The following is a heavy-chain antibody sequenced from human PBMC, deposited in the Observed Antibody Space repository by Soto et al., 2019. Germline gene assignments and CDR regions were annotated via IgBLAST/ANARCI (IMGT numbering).Heavy chain of an antibody. CDR1: GYTFTNSW. D-gene: IGHD6-6*01. CDR3: ARTYSSSSGFYYYGMDG. CDR2: IYPGDADT. J-gene: IGHJ6*02. Sequence: GESLKISCKGSGYTFTNSWIGWVRQMPGRGLEWMGIIYPGDADTRYNPSFQGQVTISADKSISTAYLQWSSLKASDTAMYYCARTYSSSSGFYYYGMDGWGQGATVTVS. V-gene: IGHV5-51*01.